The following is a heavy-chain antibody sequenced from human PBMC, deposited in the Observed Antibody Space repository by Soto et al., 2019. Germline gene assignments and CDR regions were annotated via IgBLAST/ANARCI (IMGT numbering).Heavy chain of an antibody. V-gene: IGHV1-2*04. CDR1: GYTFTGYY. CDR3: ARGQYSSSAVYYYGMDV. J-gene: IGHJ6*02. D-gene: IGHD6-6*01. CDR2: INPNSGGT. Sequence: QVQLVQSGAEVKKPGASVKVSCKASGYTFTGYYMHWVRQAPGQGLEWMGWINPNSGGTNYAQKLQGWVTMTRDTSISTAYMELSRLRSDDTAVYYCARGQYSSSAVYYYGMDVWGQGTTVTVSS.